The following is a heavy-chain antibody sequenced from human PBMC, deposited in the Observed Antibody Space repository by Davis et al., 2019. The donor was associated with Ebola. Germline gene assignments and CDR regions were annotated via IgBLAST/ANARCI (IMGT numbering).Heavy chain of an antibody. Sequence: KVSCKGFGYSFTSYWIGWVRQMPGKGLEWMGIIYPGDSDTRYSPSFQGQVTISADKSISTAYLQWSSLKASDTAMYYCARSTYYYGSGSYSDYWGQGTLVTVSS. J-gene: IGHJ4*02. D-gene: IGHD3-10*01. CDR3: ARSTYYYGSGSYSDY. CDR2: IYPGDSDT. V-gene: IGHV5-51*01. CDR1: GYSFTSYW.